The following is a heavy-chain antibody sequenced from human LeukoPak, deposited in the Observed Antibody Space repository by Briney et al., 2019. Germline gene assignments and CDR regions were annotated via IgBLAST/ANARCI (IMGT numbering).Heavy chain of an antibody. CDR2: IKQVGREK. V-gene: IGHV3-7*01. Sequence: GGSLRLSCSASGFTLSSYWMSWVRQAPGKGREGVANIKQVGREKYSVDSVKGRFTIPRENPKTSLYLKMNRLRPEDPAVYYCARFYCSPTSCKYCFASWGPGTLVTVSS. D-gene: IGHD2-2*01. J-gene: IGHJ4*02. CDR1: GFTLSSYW. CDR3: ARFYCSPTSCKYCFAS.